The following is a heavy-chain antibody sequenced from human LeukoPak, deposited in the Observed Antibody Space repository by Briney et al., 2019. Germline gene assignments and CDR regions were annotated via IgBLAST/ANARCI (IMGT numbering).Heavy chain of an antibody. D-gene: IGHD3-22*01. J-gene: IGHJ4*02. CDR1: GGTFSSYA. CDR2: IIPIFGTA. CDR3: ARSSYGQNRYYYDSSGQLDY. V-gene: IGHV1-69*13. Sequence: SVTVSFTASGGTFSSYAISWVRQAPGQGLEWMGGIIPIFGTANYAQKFQGRVTITADESTSTAYMELSSLRSEDTAVYYCARSSYGQNRYYYDSSGQLDYWGQGTLVTVSS.